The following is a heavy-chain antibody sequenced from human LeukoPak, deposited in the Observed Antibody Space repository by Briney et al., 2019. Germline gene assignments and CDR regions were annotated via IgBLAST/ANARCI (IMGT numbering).Heavy chain of an antibody. D-gene: IGHD2-8*01. CDR1: GYNFTSYA. CDR2: INAGNGNT. Sequence: ASVKVSCKASGYNFTSYAMHWVRQAPGQRLEWMGWINAGNGNTKYSQEFQGRVTITRDTSASTAYMELSSLRAEDTAVYYCANGYCTNGVCYPYYYYYMDVWGKGTTVTVSS. V-gene: IGHV1-3*03. CDR3: ANGYCTNGVCYPYYYYYMDV. J-gene: IGHJ6*03.